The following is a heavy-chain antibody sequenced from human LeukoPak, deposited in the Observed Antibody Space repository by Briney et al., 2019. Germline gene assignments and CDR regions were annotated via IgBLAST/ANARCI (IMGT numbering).Heavy chain of an antibody. Sequence: GGSLRLSCAASGFTFSSYAMHWVRQAPGKGLEWVAVISYDGSNKYYADSVKGRFTISRDNSKNTLYLQMNSLRAEDTAVDYCARDHLYYDFWSGYYPGSYYYGMDVWGQGTTVTVSS. CDR3: ARDHLYYDFWSGYYPGSYYYGMDV. V-gene: IGHV3-30-3*01. CDR1: GFTFSSYA. J-gene: IGHJ6*02. D-gene: IGHD3-3*01. CDR2: ISYDGSNK.